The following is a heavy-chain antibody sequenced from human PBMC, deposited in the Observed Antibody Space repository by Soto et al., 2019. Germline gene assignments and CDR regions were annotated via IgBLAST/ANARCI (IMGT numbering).Heavy chain of an antibody. CDR3: AKGSSSWYERFDY. V-gene: IGHV3-23*01. Sequence: EVQLLESGGGLVQPGGSLRLSCAASGFSFSSYAMSWVRQAPGKGLEWVSAISGSGGSTYYADSVKGRFTISRDNSKNTLYLQMNSLRAEDTAVYYCAKGSSSWYERFDYWGQGTLVTVSS. CDR1: GFSFSSYA. D-gene: IGHD6-13*01. J-gene: IGHJ4*02. CDR2: ISGSGGST.